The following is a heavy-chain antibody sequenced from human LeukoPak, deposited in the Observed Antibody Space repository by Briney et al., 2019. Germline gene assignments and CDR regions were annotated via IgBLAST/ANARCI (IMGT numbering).Heavy chain of an antibody. CDR3: ARVPHAMVRGVIITEFYFDY. V-gene: IGHV3-21*01. D-gene: IGHD3-10*01. CDR2: ISSSSNYI. CDR1: GLTFRSYS. J-gene: IGHJ4*02. Sequence: GVSLRLSCAASGLTFRSYSMNWVRQAPGKGLEWVSSISSSSNYIYYADSVKGRFTISRDNAKNSLYLQMNSLRADDTAVYYCARVPHAMVRGVIITEFYFDYWGQGTLVSVSS.